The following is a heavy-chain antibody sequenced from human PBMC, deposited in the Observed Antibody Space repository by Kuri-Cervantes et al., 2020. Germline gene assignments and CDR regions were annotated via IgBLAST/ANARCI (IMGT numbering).Heavy chain of an antibody. J-gene: IGHJ4*02. D-gene: IGHD7-27*01. V-gene: IGHV1-69*13. Sequence: SVKVSCKASGGTFSSYAISWVRQAPGQGLEWMGGIIPIFGTANYAQKFQGRVTITADESTSTAYMELSSLRSEDTAVYYCARVNGRLLGAFDYWGQGTLVTVSS. CDR1: GGTFSSYA. CDR2: IIPIFGTA. CDR3: ARVNGRLLGAFDY.